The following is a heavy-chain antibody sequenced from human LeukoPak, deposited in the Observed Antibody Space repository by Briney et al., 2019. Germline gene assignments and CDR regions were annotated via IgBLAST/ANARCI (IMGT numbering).Heavy chain of an antibody. J-gene: IGHJ4*02. CDR3: AKELYDYIWGSYRYALQGTNTLFDY. CDR2: ISYDGSNK. CDR1: GFTFSSYG. V-gene: IGHV3-30*18. Sequence: GGSLRLSCAASGFTFSSYGMHWVRQAPGKGLEWVAVISYDGSNKYYADSVKGRSTISRDNSKNTLYLQMNSLRAEDTAVYYCAKELYDYIWGSYRYALQGTNTLFDYWGQGTLVTVSS. D-gene: IGHD3-16*02.